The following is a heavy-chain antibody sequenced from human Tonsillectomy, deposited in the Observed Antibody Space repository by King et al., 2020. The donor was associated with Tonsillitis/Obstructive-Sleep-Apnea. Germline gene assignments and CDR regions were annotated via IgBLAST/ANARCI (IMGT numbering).Heavy chain of an antibody. CDR1: GFTFNSFV. V-gene: IGHV3-23*04. Sequence: VQLVQSGGGLVQPGGSLRLSCAASGFTFNSFVMGWVRQPPGKGLEWVSGISGRGGDTYYADSVKGRFTISRDNSKNTLYLQMNSLRAEDTAIYYCARLMGGAVRAHFQHWGQGTLVTVSS. J-gene: IGHJ1*01. CDR2: ISGRGGDT. D-gene: IGHD3-16*01. CDR3: ARLMGGAVRAHFQH.